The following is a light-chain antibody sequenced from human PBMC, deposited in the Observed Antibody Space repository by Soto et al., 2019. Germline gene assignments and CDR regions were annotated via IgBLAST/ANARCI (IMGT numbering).Light chain of an antibody. CDR3: QAFNSASRP. Sequence: QMTQSPSSLSASLGDRVTITCRASQGIRENVAWYQQKPGKVPKLLIYGASPLQSGVPSRFSASGSGTDFHLPISRLQPEDFGTYYCQAFNSASRPFGQGTKVELK. V-gene: IGKV1-27*01. CDR1: QGIREN. J-gene: IGKJ1*01. CDR2: GAS.